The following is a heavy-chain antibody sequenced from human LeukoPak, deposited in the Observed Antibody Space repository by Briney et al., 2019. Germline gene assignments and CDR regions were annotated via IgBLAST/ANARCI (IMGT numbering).Heavy chain of an antibody. Sequence: GGSLRPSCAASGFTFSSYWMHWVRQAPGKGLVRVSRINSDGSSTNYADSVKGRFTISRDNAKNTLYLQMNSLRAEDTAVYYCARSGSYYVWYFDLWGRGTLVTVSS. CDR2: INSDGSST. CDR1: GFTFSSYW. V-gene: IGHV3-74*01. CDR3: ARSGSYYVWYFDL. D-gene: IGHD1-26*01. J-gene: IGHJ2*01.